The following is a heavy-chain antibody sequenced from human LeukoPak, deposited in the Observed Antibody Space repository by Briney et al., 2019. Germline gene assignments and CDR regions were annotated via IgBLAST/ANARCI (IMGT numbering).Heavy chain of an antibody. Sequence: GGSLRLSCAASGFTFSTYGMSWVRQAPGKGLEWVSAISGSGGSTYYADSVKGRFTISRDNSKNTLYLQMNSLRAEDTAVYYCAKDRADSIAVAGTTFDYWGQGTLVTVSS. D-gene: IGHD6-19*01. CDR2: ISGSGGST. V-gene: IGHV3-23*01. CDR1: GFTFSTYG. CDR3: AKDRADSIAVAGTTFDY. J-gene: IGHJ4*02.